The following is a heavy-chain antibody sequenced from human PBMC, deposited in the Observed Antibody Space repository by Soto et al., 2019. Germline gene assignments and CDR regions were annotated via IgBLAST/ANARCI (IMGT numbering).Heavy chain of an antibody. D-gene: IGHD3-16*01. CDR1: GGSISRYY. CDR2: IYYSGST. J-gene: IGHJ5*02. CDR3: ARGVWGNGLLLRWFDP. Sequence: SETLSHTCTVSGGSISRYYWSWIRQPPGKGLEWIGYIYYSGSTNYNPSLKSRVTISVDTSKNQFSLKLSSVTAADTAVYYCARGVWGNGLLLRWFDPWGQGTLVTVSS. V-gene: IGHV4-59*12.